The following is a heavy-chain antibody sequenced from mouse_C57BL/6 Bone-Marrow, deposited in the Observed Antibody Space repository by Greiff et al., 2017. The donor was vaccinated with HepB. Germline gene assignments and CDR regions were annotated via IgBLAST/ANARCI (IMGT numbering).Heavy chain of an antibody. Sequence: EVKLQESGPVLVKPGASVKMSCKASGYTFTDYYMNWVKQSHGKSLEWIGVINPYNGGTSYNQKFKGKATLTVDKSSSTAYMELNSLTSEDSAVYYCARSGITTVVDYWGQGTTLTVSS. CDR3: ARSGITTVVDY. J-gene: IGHJ2*01. CDR1: GYTFTDYY. D-gene: IGHD1-1*01. V-gene: IGHV1-19*01. CDR2: INPYNGGT.